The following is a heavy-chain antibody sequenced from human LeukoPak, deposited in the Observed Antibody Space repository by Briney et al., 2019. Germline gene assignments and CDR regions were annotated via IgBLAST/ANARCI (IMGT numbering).Heavy chain of an antibody. CDR3: AAVASPMYNWFDP. J-gene: IGHJ5*02. V-gene: IGHV4-34*01. CDR2: INHSGST. D-gene: IGHD6-19*01. CDR1: GGSFSGYY. Sequence: SETLSLTCAVYGGSFSGYYWSWIRQPPGKGLEWIGEINHSGSTNYNPSLKSRVTISVDTSKNQFSLKLSSVTAADAAVYYCAAVASPMYNWFDPWGQGTLVTVSS.